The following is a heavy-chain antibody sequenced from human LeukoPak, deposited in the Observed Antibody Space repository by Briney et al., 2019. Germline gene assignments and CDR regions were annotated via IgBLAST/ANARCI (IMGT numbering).Heavy chain of an antibody. D-gene: IGHD2-2*01. CDR3: TTDRGRLSTMLIAY. J-gene: IGHJ4*02. CDR2: IKSKTDGGTT. V-gene: IGHV3-15*01. Sequence: GGSLIRLSAASGLTFSNTWMSWFRQVPGKGLEWVGRIKSKTDGGTTDYAAPVKGRFSISRNDSQSTVYLQMNRLKTEDTAVYYCTTDRGRLSTMLIAYWCQGTLVTVSS. CDR1: GLTFSNTW.